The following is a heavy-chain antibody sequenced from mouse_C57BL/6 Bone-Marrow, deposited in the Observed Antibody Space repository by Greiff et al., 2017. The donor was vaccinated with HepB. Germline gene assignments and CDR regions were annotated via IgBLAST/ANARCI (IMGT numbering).Heavy chain of an antibody. V-gene: IGHV5-9*01. CDR1: GFTFSSYT. CDR2: ISGGGGNT. J-gene: IGHJ3*01. CDR3: ERKYYGSSWAY. D-gene: IGHD1-1*01. Sequence: EVKVVESGGGLVKPGGSLKLSCAASGFTFSSYTMSWVRQTPEKRLEWVATISGGGGNTYYPDSVKGRFTIARDNAKNTLDLQMSSLRSEDTALYYCERKYYGSSWAYWGQGTLVTVSA.